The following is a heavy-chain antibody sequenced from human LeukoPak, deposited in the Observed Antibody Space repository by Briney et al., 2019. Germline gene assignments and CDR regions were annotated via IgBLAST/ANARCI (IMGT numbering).Heavy chain of an antibody. J-gene: IGHJ4*02. D-gene: IGHD4-17*01. CDR2: ISNTGST. CDR3: ARAVGDYTFDY. CDR1: GGSIRSYY. Sequence: PSETLSLTCTVSGGSIRSYYWSWFRQPPGKGLEWIAYISNTGSTKYNTSLRSRGTISVDTSKNQFSLKLSSVTAADTAVYYCARAVGDYTFDYWGQGALVTVSS. V-gene: IGHV4-59*01.